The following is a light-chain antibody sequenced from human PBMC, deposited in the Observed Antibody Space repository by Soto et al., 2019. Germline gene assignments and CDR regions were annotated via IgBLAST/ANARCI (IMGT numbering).Light chain of an antibody. CDR2: GAS. CDR1: QSVDSN. CDR3: QQYNDWPLT. Sequence: EIVMTQSPATLSLSPGDGATLSCRASQSVDSNLAWYQQKPGQTPRLLIYGASTRPTGIPARFSGSVSGTEFTLTIISLKYEDSAVYDCQQYNDWPLTFGGGTKVDIK. V-gene: IGKV3D-15*01. J-gene: IGKJ4*01.